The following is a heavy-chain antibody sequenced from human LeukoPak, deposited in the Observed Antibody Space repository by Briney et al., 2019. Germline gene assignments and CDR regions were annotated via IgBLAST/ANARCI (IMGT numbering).Heavy chain of an antibody. CDR3: ARDHSYYFGSQTSTLDV. J-gene: IGHJ6*02. CDR2: IYYTGSV. V-gene: IGHV4-31*03. Sequence: SQTLSLTCTISGASISTGGFYWTWIRQPPGEGLEWIGYIYYTGSVDYNASLKSRLTISLYTSKNRFFLKLNSVTAADTAVYSCARDHSYYFGSQTSTLDVWGQGTAVTVSS. CDR1: GASISTGGFY. D-gene: IGHD3-10*01.